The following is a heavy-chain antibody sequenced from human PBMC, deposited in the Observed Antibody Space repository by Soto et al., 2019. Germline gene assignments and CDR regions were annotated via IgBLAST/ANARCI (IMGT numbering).Heavy chain of an antibody. Sequence: EVQLLESGGGLVQPGESLRLSCAASGFTFSSYAMSWVRQAPGKGLVWVSAFSGSGGNTYYADSVKGRFTISRDNSKNTLFLLKNSLRSDDTAIYYCARGIQLWFKKGLDYWGKRTLVTVSS. CDR1: GFTFSSYA. V-gene: IGHV3-23*01. D-gene: IGHD5-18*01. CDR3: ARGIQLWFKKGLDY. J-gene: IGHJ4*02. CDR2: FSGSGGNT.